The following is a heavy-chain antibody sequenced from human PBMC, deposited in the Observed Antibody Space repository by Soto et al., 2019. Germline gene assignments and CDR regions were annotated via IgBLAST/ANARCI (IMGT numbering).Heavy chain of an antibody. CDR1: GGSISSYY. CDR2: IYYSGST. CDR3: ARLTASEYQLLSYYYYYYMDV. V-gene: IGHV4-59*08. D-gene: IGHD2-2*01. Sequence: SETLSLTCTVSGGSISSYYWSWIRQPPGKGLEWIGYIYYSGSTNYNPSLKSRVTISVDTSKNQFSLKLSSVTAADTAVYYCARLTASEYQLLSYYYYYYMDVWGKGTTVTVSS. J-gene: IGHJ6*03.